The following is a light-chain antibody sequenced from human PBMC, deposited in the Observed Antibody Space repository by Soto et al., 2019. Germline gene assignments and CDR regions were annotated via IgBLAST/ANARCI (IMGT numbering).Light chain of an antibody. V-gene: IGKV3-20*01. CDR2: AAS. Sequence: EIVLTQSPGTLSLSPWERATLSCRPSESISSTFLAWYQQRPGQAPRLIIFAASSRATGIPDRFGGSGSGTDVTLTISRLEPEDFAVYYCQQYRRSPRTFGQGTKVDIK. CDR1: ESISSTF. J-gene: IGKJ1*01. CDR3: QQYRRSPRT.